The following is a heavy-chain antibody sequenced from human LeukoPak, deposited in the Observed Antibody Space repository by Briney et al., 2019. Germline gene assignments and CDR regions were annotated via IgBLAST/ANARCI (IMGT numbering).Heavy chain of an antibody. Sequence: PSETLSLTCAVSGGSISSRNWWSWVRQPPGKGLEWIGEINHSGSTNYNPSLKSRVTISVDTSKNQFSLKLSSVTAADTAVYYCARKNVGPYSSGWYFLRPSPGGWFDPWGQGTLVTVSS. J-gene: IGHJ5*02. V-gene: IGHV4-4*02. D-gene: IGHD6-19*01. CDR2: INHSGST. CDR1: GGSISSRNW. CDR3: ARKNVGPYSSGWYFLRPSPGGWFDP.